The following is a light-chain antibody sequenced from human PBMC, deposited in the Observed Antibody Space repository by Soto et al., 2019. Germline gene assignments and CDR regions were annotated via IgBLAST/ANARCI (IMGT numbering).Light chain of an antibody. CDR1: SSDVGGYNY. CDR2: DVS. Sequence: QSALTQPASVSGSPGQSITISCTGTSSDVGGYNYVSWYQQHPGKAPKLMIYDVSNRPSGVSNRFSGSKSGNTASLTISGLQAEDEADYYCSSYTSSSPHVVFGGGTKLTFL. CDR3: SSYTSSSPHVV. J-gene: IGLJ2*01. V-gene: IGLV2-14*01.